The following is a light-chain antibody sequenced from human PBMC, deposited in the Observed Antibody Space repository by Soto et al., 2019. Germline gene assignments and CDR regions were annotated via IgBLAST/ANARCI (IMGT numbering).Light chain of an antibody. Sequence: DIQMTQSPSSLSASVGDRVTITCRASQSIANYSNWYQQQPGKAPKLLIYAASSLQSGVPSRFSGSGSGTDFTLTISSLQPEDSAAYYCQQSYTTPYSFGQGTKLEI. J-gene: IGKJ2*03. V-gene: IGKV1-39*01. CDR1: QSIANY. CDR2: AAS. CDR3: QQSYTTPYS.